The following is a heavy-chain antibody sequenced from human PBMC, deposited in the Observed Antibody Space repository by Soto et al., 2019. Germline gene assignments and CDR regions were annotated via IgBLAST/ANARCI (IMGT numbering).Heavy chain of an antibody. CDR2: INAGNGNT. CDR1: GYSCTSYA. V-gene: IGHV1-3*01. D-gene: IGHD5-12*01. J-gene: IGHJ5*02. Sequence: AAVKQSSTAAGYSCTSYALHGVRHAPGQRLEWMGWINAGNGNTEYSAKFQGRVTITRDTSASTAYMGLSRLSSEDTAVYYCARDYSGYYANWFDRWGQGSVVTVTS. CDR3: ARDYSGYYANWFDR.